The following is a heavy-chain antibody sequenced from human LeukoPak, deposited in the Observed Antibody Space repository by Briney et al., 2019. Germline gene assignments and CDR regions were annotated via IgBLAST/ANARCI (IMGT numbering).Heavy chain of an antibody. D-gene: IGHD2-2*01. Sequence: GGSLRLSCAASGFTFDNYAMNWVRQAPGKGLEWVSSISSSSSYIYYADSVKGRFTISRDNAKNSLYLQMNSLRAEDTAVYYCARVRVVVPAAHTGGLDAFDIWGQGTVVTVSS. J-gene: IGHJ3*02. CDR2: ISSSSSYI. V-gene: IGHV3-21*01. CDR1: GFTFDNYA. CDR3: ARVRVVVPAAHTGGLDAFDI.